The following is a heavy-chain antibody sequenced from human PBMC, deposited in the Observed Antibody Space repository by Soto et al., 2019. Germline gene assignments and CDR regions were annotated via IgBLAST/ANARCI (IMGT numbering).Heavy chain of an antibody. CDR2: VYPGDSQT. V-gene: IGHV5-51*01. CDR3: ARQKGY. CDR1: GYTFTDAW. Sequence: ESLKISCKASGYTFTDAWIGWVRQMPGKGLEWMGIVYPGDSQTRYNPSFQGQITISADKSITTAYLQWTSLKASDSDMYYCARQKGYWGQGTLVTVSS. J-gene: IGHJ4*02.